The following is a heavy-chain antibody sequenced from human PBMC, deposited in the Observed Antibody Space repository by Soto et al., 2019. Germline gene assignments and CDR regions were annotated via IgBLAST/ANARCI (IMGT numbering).Heavy chain of an antibody. CDR1: EFNVMSYW. J-gene: IGHJ4*02. D-gene: IGHD3-16*01. CDR2: IKEDGSEI. CDR3: ARDIGFDYVN. V-gene: IGHV3-7*01. Sequence: PGGSLRLSCAVSEFNVMSYWMSWVRQAPGKGLEWVASIKEDGSEIYYLQSVRGRFTISRDSAGNALHLAMNYLSAEDTGVYFCARDIGFDYVNWGQGTRVTV.